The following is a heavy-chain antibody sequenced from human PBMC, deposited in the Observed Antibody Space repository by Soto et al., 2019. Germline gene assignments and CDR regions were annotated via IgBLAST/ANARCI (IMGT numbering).Heavy chain of an antibody. Sequence: VQLLESGGGLVQPGGSLRLSCAASGFTFSNYAMSWVRQAPGKALEWVSSINIVGGNTNYADSVRGRFTMSRDDSKNTVFLQMNSLRAEDTAIYYCTKNSYFDSWGQGTLGTVSS. CDR2: INIVGGNT. V-gene: IGHV3-23*01. J-gene: IGHJ4*02. CDR3: TKNSYFDS. CDR1: GFTFSNYA.